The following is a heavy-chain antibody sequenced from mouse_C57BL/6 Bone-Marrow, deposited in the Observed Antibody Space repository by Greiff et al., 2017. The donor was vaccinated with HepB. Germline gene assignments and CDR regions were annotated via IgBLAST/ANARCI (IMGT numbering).Heavy chain of an antibody. V-gene: IGHV3-6*01. CDR2: ISYDGSN. D-gene: IGHD1-1*01. J-gene: IGHJ2*01. Sequence: EVQLVESGPGLVKPSQSLSLTCSVTGYSITSGYYWNWIRQFPGNKLEWMGYISYDGSNNYNPSLKNRISITRDTSKNQFFLKLNSVTTEDTATYYCARGITTVVANWGQGTTLTVSS. CDR1: GYSITSGYY. CDR3: ARGITTVVAN.